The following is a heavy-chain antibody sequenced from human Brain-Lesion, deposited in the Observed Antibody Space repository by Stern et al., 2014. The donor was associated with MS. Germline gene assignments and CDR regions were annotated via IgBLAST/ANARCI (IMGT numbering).Heavy chain of an antibody. Sequence: QVQLVESGPGLVKPSQTLPLTCTVSGASIGGGGFYLGLVRPPPREGLGWVWDIYYSGTTYYKASLKSRVTISLDTSKNQFSLNLSSVTAADTAVYYCAGAIGKYELLEAFDMWGQGTKVTVSS. CDR2: IYYSGTT. D-gene: IGHD2-2*01. CDR3: AGAIGKYELLEAFDM. J-gene: IGHJ3*02. CDR1: GASIGGGGFY. V-gene: IGHV4-30-4*01.